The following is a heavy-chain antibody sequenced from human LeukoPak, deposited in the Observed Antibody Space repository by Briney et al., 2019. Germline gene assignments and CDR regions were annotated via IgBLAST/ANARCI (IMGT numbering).Heavy chain of an antibody. D-gene: IGHD4-23*01. V-gene: IGHV3-43*01. J-gene: IGHJ4*02. CDR1: GFTFDDHT. CDR3: AKGPGGIIDY. Sequence: GGSLRLSCAASGFTFDDHTMHWVRQPPGKGLEWVSLISWDGGSTYYADSVKGRFTISRDNNKNSLYLLMSSLRTEDTALYHCAKGPGGIIDYWGQGTLVTVSS. CDR2: ISWDGGST.